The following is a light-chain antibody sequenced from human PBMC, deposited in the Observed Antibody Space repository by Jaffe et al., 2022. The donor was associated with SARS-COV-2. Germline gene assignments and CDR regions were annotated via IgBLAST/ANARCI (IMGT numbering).Light chain of an antibody. CDR1: QSISTY. Sequence: DIQMTQSPSSLSASVGDRVTITCRASQSISTYLNWYQQKPGKAPRLLIYTASNLQSAVSSRFSGSGSGTDFTLIVSSLQPEDFATYYCQQSYSTPYTFGQGTKLEIK. V-gene: IGKV1-39*01. CDR2: TAS. CDR3: QQSYSTPYT. J-gene: IGKJ2*01.